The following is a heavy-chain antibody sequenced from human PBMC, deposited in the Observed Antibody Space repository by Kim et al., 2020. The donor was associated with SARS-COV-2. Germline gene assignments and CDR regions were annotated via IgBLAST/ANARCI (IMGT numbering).Heavy chain of an antibody. J-gene: IGHJ6*02. Sequence: SVKVSCTTSGDTFSGFAVNWVRQAPGQGLEWVGTIIPAFNTPQYAQNFQGKVTIRADGSTGTVYMEVTSLTAEDTAVYYCAREVAGTNGMDVGGQGTTITVSS. CDR3: AREVAGTNGMDV. CDR2: IIPAFNTP. V-gene: IGHV1-69*13. D-gene: IGHD1-1*01. CDR1: GDTFSGFA.